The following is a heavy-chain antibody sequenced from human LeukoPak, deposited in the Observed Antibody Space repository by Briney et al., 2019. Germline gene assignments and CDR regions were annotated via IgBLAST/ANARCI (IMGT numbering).Heavy chain of an antibody. V-gene: IGHV1-24*01. Sequence: ASVKVSCKVSGYTLTELSMHWVRQAPGKGLEWMGGFDPEDGETIYAQKFQGRVTMTEDTSTDTAYMELSSLRSGDTAVYYCATSAPGLWFGELLPVWWFDPWGQGTLVTVSS. J-gene: IGHJ5*02. CDR1: GYTLTELS. CDR2: FDPEDGET. D-gene: IGHD3-10*01. CDR3: ATSAPGLWFGELLPVWWFDP.